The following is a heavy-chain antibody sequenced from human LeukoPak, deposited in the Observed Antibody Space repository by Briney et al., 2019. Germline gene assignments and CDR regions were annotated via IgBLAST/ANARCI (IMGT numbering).Heavy chain of an antibody. Sequence: SETLSLTCTVSGGSISSSSYYWGWIRQPPGKGLEWIGNIYYSGSTYYNPSLKSRVTISVDTSKNQFSLKLSSVTAADTAVYYCATQGIVVVPALDYWGQGTLVTVSS. J-gene: IGHJ4*02. CDR1: GGSISSSSYY. CDR3: ATQGIVVVPALDY. CDR2: IYYSGST. V-gene: IGHV4-39*07. D-gene: IGHD2-2*01.